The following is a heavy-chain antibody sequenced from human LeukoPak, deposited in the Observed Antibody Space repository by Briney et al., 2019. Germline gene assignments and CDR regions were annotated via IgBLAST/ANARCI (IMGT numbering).Heavy chain of an antibody. J-gene: IGHJ6*02. CDR3: ATLPSDYYYYYGMDV. Sequence: ASVKVSCKVSGYTLTELSMHWVRQAPGKGLEWMGGFDPEDGETIYAQKFQGRVTMTEDTSTDTAYMELSSLRSKDTAVYYCATLPSDYYYYYGMDVWGQGTTVTVPS. CDR1: GYTLTELS. V-gene: IGHV1-24*01. CDR2: FDPEDGET.